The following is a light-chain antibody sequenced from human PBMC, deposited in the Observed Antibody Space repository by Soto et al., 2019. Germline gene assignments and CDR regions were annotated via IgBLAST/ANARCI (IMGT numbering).Light chain of an antibody. J-gene: IGKJ4*01. Sequence: DIHMTQSPSTLSASVGDRVTITCRASQSIRSWLDWYQQKPGKAPELLIQKASSLQSGVPSRFSGSGSGTEFILTISSLQPDDFASYYCQQYEAYPLTFGGGTKVEIK. CDR2: KAS. CDR1: QSIRSW. V-gene: IGKV1-5*03. CDR3: QQYEAYPLT.